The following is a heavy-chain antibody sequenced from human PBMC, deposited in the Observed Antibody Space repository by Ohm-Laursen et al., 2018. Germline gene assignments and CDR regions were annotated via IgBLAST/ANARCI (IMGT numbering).Heavy chain of an antibody. Sequence: SDTLSLTCRVSGDSISSYYWNWIRQPAGKGLEWIGRVYTSGSTNYNPSLKSRLTMSVDTSKSQFSLKLSSVTAADTAVYYCARVLARYYDSSGYGYWGQGTLVTVSS. CDR3: ARVLARYYDSSGYGY. CDR1: GDSISSYY. D-gene: IGHD3-22*01. J-gene: IGHJ4*02. CDR2: VYTSGST. V-gene: IGHV4-4*07.